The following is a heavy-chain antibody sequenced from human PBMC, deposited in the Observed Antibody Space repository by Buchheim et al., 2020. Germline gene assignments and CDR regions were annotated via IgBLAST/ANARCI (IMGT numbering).Heavy chain of an antibody. CDR1: GITFSDYA. CDR2: ISGRGGDT. V-gene: IGHV3-23*01. CDR3: AKSKNWNREDYFDY. J-gene: IGHJ4*02. D-gene: IGHD1-1*01. Sequence: EVQLLESGGGLVQPGGSLRLSCVASGITFSDYAMSWVRQAPGKGLEWVSAISGRGGDTYFADSVKGRLTISIDNSKNTLSLGMTSLRAEDTAVYYCAKSKNWNREDYFDYWGQGTL.